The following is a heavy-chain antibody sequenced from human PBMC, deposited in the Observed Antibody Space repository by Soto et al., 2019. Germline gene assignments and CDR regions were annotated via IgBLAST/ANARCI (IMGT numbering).Heavy chain of an antibody. Sequence: GESLKISCKGSGYSFTSYWISWVRQMPGKGLEWMGRIDPSDSYTNYSPSFQGHVTISADKSISTAYLQWSSLKASDTAMYYCARHNVVVVAATGWFDPWGQGTLVTVSS. CDR2: IDPSDSYT. V-gene: IGHV5-10-1*01. CDR1: GYSFTSYW. CDR3: ARHNVVVVAATGWFDP. J-gene: IGHJ5*02. D-gene: IGHD2-15*01.